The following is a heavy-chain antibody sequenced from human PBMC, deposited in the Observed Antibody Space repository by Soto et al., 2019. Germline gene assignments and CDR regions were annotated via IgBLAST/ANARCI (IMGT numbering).Heavy chain of an antibody. D-gene: IGHD3-22*01. CDR1: GSSFSGYY. Sequence: PSETLSLACAVYGSSFSGYYWSWIRQPPGKGLEWFGEINHSGSTNYNPSLKSRVTISVDTSKNQFSLKLSSVTAADTAVYYCARYGKYYYDSSGGYDYWGQGTLVT. J-gene: IGHJ4*02. CDR3: ARYGKYYYDSSGGYDY. CDR2: INHSGST. V-gene: IGHV4-34*01.